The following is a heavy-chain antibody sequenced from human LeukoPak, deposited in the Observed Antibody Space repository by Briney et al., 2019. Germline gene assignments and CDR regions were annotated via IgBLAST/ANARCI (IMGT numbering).Heavy chain of an antibody. Sequence: ASVKVSCKVSGYNVTEFFMHWVRQAPGKGLEWMGGFDPEHGEMIYAQKFQGRVTMADDTSTDTAYMELSSLRSDDTAVYYCSTDFGLYDGNAENFDYWGQGTLVTVSS. D-gene: IGHD4-23*01. J-gene: IGHJ4*02. V-gene: IGHV1-24*01. CDR3: STDFGLYDGNAENFDY. CDR2: FDPEHGEM. CDR1: GYNVTEFF.